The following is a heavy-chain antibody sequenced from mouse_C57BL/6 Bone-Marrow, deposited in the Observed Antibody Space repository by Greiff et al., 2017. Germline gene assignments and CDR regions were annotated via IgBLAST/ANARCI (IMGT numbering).Heavy chain of an antibody. CDR1: GYTFTSYG. Sequence: LQESGAELARPGASVKLSCKASGYTFTSYGISWVKQRTGQGLEWIGEIYPRSGNTYYNEKFKGKATLTADKSSSTAYMELRSLTSEDSAVYFCATPPLYYGSSLDYWGQGTTLTVSS. V-gene: IGHV1-81*01. CDR3: ATPPLYYGSSLDY. J-gene: IGHJ2*01. CDR2: IYPRSGNT. D-gene: IGHD1-1*01.